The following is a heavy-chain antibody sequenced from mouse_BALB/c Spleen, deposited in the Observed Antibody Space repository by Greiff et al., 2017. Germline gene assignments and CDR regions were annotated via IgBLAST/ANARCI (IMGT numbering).Heavy chain of an antibody. CDR2: ISYSGST. V-gene: IGHV3-2*02. CDR3: ARNYRYLYYYAMDY. D-gene: IGHD2-14*01. Sequence: DVKLQESGPGLVKPSQSLSLTCTVTGYSITSDYAWNWIRQFPGNQLEWMGYISYSGSTSYNPSLKSRISITRDTSKNQFFLQLNSVTTEDTATYYCARNYRYLYYYAMDYWGQGTSVTVSS. J-gene: IGHJ4*01. CDR1: GYSITSDYA.